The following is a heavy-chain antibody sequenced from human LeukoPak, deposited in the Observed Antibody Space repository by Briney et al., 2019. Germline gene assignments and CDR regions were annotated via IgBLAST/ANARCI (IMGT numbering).Heavy chain of an antibody. V-gene: IGHV3-48*01. CDR1: GFTFSSYS. CDR2: ISSSSSTI. J-gene: IGHJ4*02. D-gene: IGHD2-15*01. Sequence: GGSLRLSCAASGFTFSSYSMNWVRQAPGKGLEWVSYISSSSSTIYYADSVKGRFTTSRDNVKNSLYLQMNSLRAEDTAVYYCARVGYCSGGSCPGDWGQGTLVTVSS. CDR3: ARVGYCSGGSCPGD.